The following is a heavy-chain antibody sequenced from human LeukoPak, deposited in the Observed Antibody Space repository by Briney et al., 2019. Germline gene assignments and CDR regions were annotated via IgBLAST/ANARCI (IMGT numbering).Heavy chain of an antibody. CDR1: GYSITSSSW. CDR2: IYRSGTT. Sequence: SETLSLTCAVSGYSITSSSWWGWIRQPPGKGLEWIGYIYRSGTTYYNPSLQSRVTMSVDTSKNQFSLKLSSVTAVDTAVYYCARKENVYYYFDYWGQGTLVTVSS. J-gene: IGHJ4*02. D-gene: IGHD3-10*01. CDR3: ARKENVYYYFDY. V-gene: IGHV4-28*01.